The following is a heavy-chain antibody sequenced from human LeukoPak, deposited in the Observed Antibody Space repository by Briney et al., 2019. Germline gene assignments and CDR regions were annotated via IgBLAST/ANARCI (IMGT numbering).Heavy chain of an antibody. CDR3: ARGGNRYCSGGSCYMFDY. Sequence: GGSLRLSCAASGFTFSSYDMHWVRQATGKGLEWVSAIGTAGDTYYPGSVKGRFTVSRENAKNSLYLQMNSLRAGDTAVYYCARGGNRYCSGGSCYMFDYWGQGTLVTVSS. D-gene: IGHD2-15*01. J-gene: IGHJ4*02. CDR1: GFTFSSYD. CDR2: IGTAGDT. V-gene: IGHV3-13*01.